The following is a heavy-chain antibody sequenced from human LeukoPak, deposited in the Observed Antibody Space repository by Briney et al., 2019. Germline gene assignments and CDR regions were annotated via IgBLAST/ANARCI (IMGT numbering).Heavy chain of an antibody. Sequence: NPSETLSLTCTVSGYSISSGYYWGWIRQPPGKGLEWIGSIYHSGSTYYNPSLKSRVTMSVDTSKNQFSLKLSSVTAADTAVYYCAKDTSYDSSGYYYFDYWGQGTLVTVSS. CDR1: GYSISSGYY. CDR3: AKDTSYDSSGYYYFDY. J-gene: IGHJ4*02. CDR2: IYHSGST. D-gene: IGHD3-22*01. V-gene: IGHV4-38-2*02.